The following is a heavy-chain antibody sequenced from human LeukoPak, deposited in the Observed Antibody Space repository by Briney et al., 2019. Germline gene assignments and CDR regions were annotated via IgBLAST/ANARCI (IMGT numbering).Heavy chain of an antibody. J-gene: IGHJ6*04. CDR1: GFTFSSYG. CDR2: IRFEGSNK. V-gene: IGHV3-30*02. D-gene: IGHD2-21*02. CDR3: AKGVTRQPPDV. Sequence: GGSLRLSCAASGFTFSSYGMHWVRQAPGKGLEWVAFIRFEGSNKYYADSVKGRFTISRDNSQNTLYLQMNSLRAEDTAVYYCAKGVTRQPPDVWGKGTTVTVSS.